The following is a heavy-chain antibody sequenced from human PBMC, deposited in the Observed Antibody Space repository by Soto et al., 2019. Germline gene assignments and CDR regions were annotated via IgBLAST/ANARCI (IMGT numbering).Heavy chain of an antibody. J-gene: IGHJ4*02. Sequence: GGSLRLSCAASGFTFSSYWMSWVRQAPGKGLEWVANIKEDGSEKLYVDSVRGRFTISRDNAKNSLFLQMNSVRAEDTAVYYCLVYYYASRAYPYWGQGTLVTVSS. D-gene: IGHD3-22*01. V-gene: IGHV3-7*01. CDR1: GFTFSSYW. CDR3: LVYYYASRAYPY. CDR2: IKEDGSEK.